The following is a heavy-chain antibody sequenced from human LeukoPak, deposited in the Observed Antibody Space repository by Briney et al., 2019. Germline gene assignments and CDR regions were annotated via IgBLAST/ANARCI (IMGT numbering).Heavy chain of an antibody. Sequence: PGRSLRLSCAASGFTFSSYGMHWARQAPGEGLEWVAVIWYDGSNKYYADSVKGRFTISRDNSKNTLYLQMNSLRAEDTAVYYCAREGGRYCSSTSCYPMAFDYWGQGTLVTVSS. CDR1: GFTFSSYG. D-gene: IGHD2-2*01. J-gene: IGHJ4*02. V-gene: IGHV3-33*01. CDR2: IWYDGSNK. CDR3: AREGGRYCSSTSCYPMAFDY.